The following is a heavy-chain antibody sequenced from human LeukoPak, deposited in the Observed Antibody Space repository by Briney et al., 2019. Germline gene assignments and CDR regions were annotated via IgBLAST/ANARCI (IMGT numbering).Heavy chain of an antibody. CDR2: IIPIFGTA. D-gene: IGHD6-25*01. CDR3: SRRQALRGRHRAFDP. J-gene: IGHJ5*02. V-gene: IGHV1-69*05. Sequence: GASVKVSCKASGGTFSNYAVAWVRQAPGQGLEWLGGIIPIFGTAKYARKFQGRVTITTDESTTTAYMELISLRSEDTAVYYCSRRQALRGRHRAFDPWGQGTLVTVSS. CDR1: GGTFSNYA.